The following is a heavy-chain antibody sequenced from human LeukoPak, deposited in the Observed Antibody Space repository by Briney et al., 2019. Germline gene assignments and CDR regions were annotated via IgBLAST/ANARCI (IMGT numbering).Heavy chain of an antibody. CDR1: GGSFSGYY. D-gene: IGHD1-7*01. CDR3: ARPRFGTGITGTTFYYFDY. Sequence: SETLSLTCAVYGGSFSGYYWSWIRQPPGKGLEWIGEINHSGSTNYNPSFKSRVTISVDTSKNQFSLKLSSVTAADTAVYYCARPRFGTGITGTTFYYFDYWGQGTLVTVSS. V-gene: IGHV4-34*01. J-gene: IGHJ4*02. CDR2: INHSGST.